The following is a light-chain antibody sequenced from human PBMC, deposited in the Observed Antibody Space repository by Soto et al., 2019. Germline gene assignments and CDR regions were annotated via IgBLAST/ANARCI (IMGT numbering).Light chain of an antibody. J-gene: IGKJ1*01. CDR2: GAS. V-gene: IGKV3-15*01. CDR3: QQYKKWPPWT. CDR1: EYVNNN. Sequence: EIVMTQSPANLSVSPGESAMLSCRASEYVNNNLAWYQHKPGQAPRLLIFGASTRATDTPARFSGSGSGTEFTLTISSPQSADSAVYYCQQYKKWPPWTFGHGTKVDIK.